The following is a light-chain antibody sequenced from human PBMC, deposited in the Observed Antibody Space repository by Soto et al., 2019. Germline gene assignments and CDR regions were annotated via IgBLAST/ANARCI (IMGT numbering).Light chain of an antibody. Sequence: DIVLTQSPDTLSLSPGESATLSCWASQSLGRYLAWYQQKHGQAPRLLIYDASHRATGIPDRVSGSGSGTDFTLTISRLEPEDFAVYYCQQYARPPYAFGQGT. V-gene: IGKV3-20*01. CDR3: QQYARPPYA. CDR1: QSLGRY. CDR2: DAS. J-gene: IGKJ2*01.